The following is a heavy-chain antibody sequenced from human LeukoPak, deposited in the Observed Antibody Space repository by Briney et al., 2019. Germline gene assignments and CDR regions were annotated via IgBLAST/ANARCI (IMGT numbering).Heavy chain of an antibody. J-gene: IGHJ4*02. D-gene: IGHD2-15*01. Sequence: GGSLRLSCAASGFTLSTYTMNWVRQAPGKGLEWVSAISVSGNTYHADSVKGRFTISRDSSKNTLYLQMNRLRAEDAAVYYCAKAGAVVVVAAKYFDYWGQGTLVTVSS. CDR2: ISVSGNT. CDR3: AKAGAVVVVAAKYFDY. V-gene: IGHV3-23*01. CDR1: GFTLSTYT.